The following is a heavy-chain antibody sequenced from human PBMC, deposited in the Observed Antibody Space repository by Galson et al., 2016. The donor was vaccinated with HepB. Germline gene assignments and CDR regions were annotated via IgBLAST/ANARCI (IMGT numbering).Heavy chain of an antibody. D-gene: IGHD4-11*01. CDR1: GFTFSSYG. CDR2: IWYDGTSK. V-gene: IGHV3-33*06. J-gene: IGHJ5*01. Sequence: SLRLSCAASGFTFSSYGMHWVRQAPGKGLGWVAVIWYDGTSKYYVDSVKGRFTISRDNSKNTLNLQMSSLRAEDTAVYYCAKVATPNRNYENWFDSWGQGTLVTVSS. CDR3: AKVATPNRNYENWFDS.